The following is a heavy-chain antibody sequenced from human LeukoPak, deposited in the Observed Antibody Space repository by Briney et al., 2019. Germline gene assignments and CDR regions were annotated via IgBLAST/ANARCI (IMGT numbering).Heavy chain of an antibody. Sequence: NPSVTLSLTCTLSVRPIYSYYGSCPRHPAARGRVWIGRIYTSGSTNYNPSLKSRVTMSVDTSKNQFSLKLSSVTAADTAVYYCARSSGVTARQDYWGQGTLVTVSS. CDR2: IYTSGST. D-gene: IGHD6-6*01. V-gene: IGHV4-4*07. CDR1: VRPIYSYY. CDR3: ARSSGVTARQDY. J-gene: IGHJ4*02.